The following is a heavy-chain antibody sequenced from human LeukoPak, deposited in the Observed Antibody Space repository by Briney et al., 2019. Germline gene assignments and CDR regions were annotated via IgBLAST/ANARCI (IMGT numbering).Heavy chain of an antibody. CDR3: ARDGSNYGNYWYFDL. D-gene: IGHD4/OR15-4a*01. CDR1: GGSINSVTYC. CDR2: IYRTGSA. V-gene: IGHV4-31*03. J-gene: IGHJ2*01. Sequence: PSQTLSLTCTVSGGSINSVTYCWSWIRQPPGKALEWIGYIYRTGSAYYNPSLESRVAISVDTSRNQFSLELSAVTAADTAVYYCARDGSNYGNYWYFDLWGRGTLVTVSS.